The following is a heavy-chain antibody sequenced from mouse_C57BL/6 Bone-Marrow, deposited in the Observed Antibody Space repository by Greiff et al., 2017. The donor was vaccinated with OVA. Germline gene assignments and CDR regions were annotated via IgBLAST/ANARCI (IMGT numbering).Heavy chain of an antibody. V-gene: IGHV3-6*01. CDR2: ISYDGSN. CDR3: ASYYGSSYGYAMDY. Sequence: ESGPGLVKPSQSLSLTCSVTGYSITSGYYWNWIRQFPGNKLEWMGYISYDGSNNYNPSLKNRISITHDTSKNQFFLKLNSVTTEDTATYYCASYYGSSYGYAMDYWGQGTSVTVSS. CDR1: GYSITSGYY. J-gene: IGHJ4*01. D-gene: IGHD1-1*01.